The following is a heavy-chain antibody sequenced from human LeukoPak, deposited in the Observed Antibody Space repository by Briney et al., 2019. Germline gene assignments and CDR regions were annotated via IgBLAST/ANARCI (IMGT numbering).Heavy chain of an antibody. V-gene: IGHV4-59*12. Sequence: SETLSLTCTVSGGSISNYYWSWIRQPPGKALEWIGYFYYSGRSIYNPSLKSRVTISVDTAKNQFSLKLRPVTAADTAVYYCARESIYYDSSGPPRGFDFWGQGTLATVSS. CDR1: GGSISNYY. CDR3: ARESIYYDSSGPPRGFDF. J-gene: IGHJ4*02. D-gene: IGHD3-22*01. CDR2: FYYSGRS.